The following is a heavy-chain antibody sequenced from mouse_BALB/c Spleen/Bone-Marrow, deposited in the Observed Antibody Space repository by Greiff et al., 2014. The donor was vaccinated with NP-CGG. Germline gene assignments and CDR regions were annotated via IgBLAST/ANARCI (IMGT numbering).Heavy chain of an antibody. CDR1: GYSFISYW. V-gene: IGHV1-5*01. CDR3: TRWGVYDYDGGFAY. D-gene: IGHD2-4*01. Sequence: EVQLQQSGTVLARPGASVKMSCKASGYSFISYWMHWVKQRPGQGLEWIGAIYPGNSDASYNQKVKGKAKLTAVTSASTAYMELISLTSEDSAVYYCTRWGVYDYDGGFAYWGQGTLVTVSA. J-gene: IGHJ3*01. CDR2: IYPGNSDA.